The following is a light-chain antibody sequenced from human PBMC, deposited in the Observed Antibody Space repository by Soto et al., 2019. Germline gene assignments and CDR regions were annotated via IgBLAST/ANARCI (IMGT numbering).Light chain of an antibody. CDR1: SSNIGAGYD. J-gene: IGLJ1*01. Sequence: QSVLTQPPSVSGAPGQRVTISCTGSSSNIGAGYDVHWYQQFPGTAPKLLIYANNNRPSGLPDRFSASKSGTSASLAITGLQADDEADYYRQSYDTNRSGVFGTGTQLTVL. CDR3: QSYDTNRSGV. CDR2: ANN. V-gene: IGLV1-40*01.